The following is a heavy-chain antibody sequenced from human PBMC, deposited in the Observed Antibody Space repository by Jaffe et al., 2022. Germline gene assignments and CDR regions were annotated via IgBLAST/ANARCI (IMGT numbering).Heavy chain of an antibody. CDR2: VRDKVNSYTT. Sequence: EVQLVESGGGLVQPGGSLRLSCAASGFTFSDYYMDWVRQAPGKGLEWVGRVRDKVNSYTTEYAASVKGRFTLSRDDSKNSVYLQMNSLETEDTAVYYCVKNIRLGSTRGVAFDLWGQGTLLTVS. CDR1: GFTFSDYY. V-gene: IGHV3-72*01. D-gene: IGHD1-26*01. J-gene: IGHJ3*01. CDR3: VKNIRLGSTRGVAFDL.